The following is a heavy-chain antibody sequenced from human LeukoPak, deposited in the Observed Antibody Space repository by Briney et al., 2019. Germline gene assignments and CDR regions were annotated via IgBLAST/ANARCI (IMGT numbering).Heavy chain of an antibody. CDR2: INSDGTSP. J-gene: IGHJ6*03. CDR1: GFTFSSYW. Sequence: PGGSLRLSCAASGFTFSSYWMHWVRQAPGKGLVWVSGINSDGTSPIYADSVKGRFTISRDNAKKTLYLQMNSLRAEDTAVYYCARVSKWVAGTGYYYYYMDVWGKGTTVTVSS. V-gene: IGHV3-74*01. CDR3: ARVSKWVAGTGYYYYYMDV. D-gene: IGHD6-19*01.